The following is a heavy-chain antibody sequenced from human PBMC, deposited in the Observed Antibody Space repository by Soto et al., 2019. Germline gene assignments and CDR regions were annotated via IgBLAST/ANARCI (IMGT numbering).Heavy chain of an antibody. CDR2: ISPK. CDR1: GFSFRTYG. Sequence: QVQLVESGGGLVQPGTSLRLSCAVSGFSFRTYGFHWVRQPTGKGLQWVAVISPKGHSDSVEGRFTISRDNSKDTLYLQMNNLRAEDTAVYYCARDAAFANENGFDLCCQGTKVTVSS. CDR3: ARDAAFANENGFDL. D-gene: IGHD1-1*01. V-gene: IGHV3-33*01. J-gene: IGHJ3*01.